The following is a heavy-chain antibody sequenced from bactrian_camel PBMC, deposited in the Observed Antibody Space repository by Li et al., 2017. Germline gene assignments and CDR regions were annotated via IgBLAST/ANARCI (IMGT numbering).Heavy chain of an antibody. CDR1: GYTISADC. Sequence: HVQLVESGGGSMQAGGSLRLSCEVSGYTISADCMGWFRQIPGKEREGVAAISFRGGSTYYDDSVKGRFTVSRANANTLYVDMSSLKPEDTAMYYCAARRRICGLGNLGYDYWGQGTQVTVS. V-gene: IGHV3-3*01. CDR2: ISFRGGST. D-gene: IGHD1*01. J-gene: IGHJ4*01. CDR3: AARRRICGLGNLGYDY.